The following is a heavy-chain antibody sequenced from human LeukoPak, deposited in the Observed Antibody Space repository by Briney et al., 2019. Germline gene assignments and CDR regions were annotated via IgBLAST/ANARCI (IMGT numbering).Heavy chain of an antibody. Sequence: ASVKVSCKASGHTFTGYYMHWVRQAPGQGLEWVGWINPNSGGTKYAQKFQGRVTMTRDTSISTTYMELSSLRSDDTAVYFCARSGISWTFPFDKWGQGTLVTVSS. D-gene: IGHD6-13*01. V-gene: IGHV1-2*02. J-gene: IGHJ4*02. CDR1: GHTFTGYY. CDR3: ARSGISWTFPFDK. CDR2: INPNSGGT.